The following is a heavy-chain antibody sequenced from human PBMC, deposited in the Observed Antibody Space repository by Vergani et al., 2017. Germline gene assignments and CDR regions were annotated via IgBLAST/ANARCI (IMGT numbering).Heavy chain of an antibody. CDR3: ARNTGYCSSTSCYFPYYYYMDV. Sequence: EVQLVESGGGLVQPGGSLRLSCAASGFTVSSNYMSWVRQAPGKGLEWVSVIYSGGSTYYADSVKGRFTISRDNSKNTLYLQMNSLRAEDTAVYYCARNTGYCSSTSCYFPYYYYMDVWGKGTTVTVSS. CDR1: GFTVSSNY. J-gene: IGHJ6*03. D-gene: IGHD2-2*01. V-gene: IGHV3-66*02. CDR2: IYSGGST.